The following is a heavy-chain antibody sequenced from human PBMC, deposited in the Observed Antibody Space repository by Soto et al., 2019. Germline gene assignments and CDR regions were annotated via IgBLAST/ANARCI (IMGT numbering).Heavy chain of an antibody. CDR3: ARGGSSDWQVALDI. V-gene: IGHV4-34*01. Sequence: PSETLSLTCAVYAGSFSHYYWNWIRQSPGKGLEWKGKIKHSGSSNYNPSLRSRVSISVDMSKNQFSLRLTSVTAADTAVYYCARGGSSDWQVALDIWGQGTMVTVSS. D-gene: IGHD6-19*01. CDR2: IKHSGSS. J-gene: IGHJ3*02. CDR1: AGSFSHYY.